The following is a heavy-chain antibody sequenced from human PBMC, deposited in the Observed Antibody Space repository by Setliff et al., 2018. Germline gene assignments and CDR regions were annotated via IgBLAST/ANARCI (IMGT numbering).Heavy chain of an antibody. CDR3: AREQWLDPPGYYYMDV. V-gene: IGHV4-30-4*01. D-gene: IGHD6-19*01. J-gene: IGHJ6*03. Sequence: SETLSLTCTVSGGSISSGDYYWRGIRQPPGKGLEWIGNMYYSGNTKYNPSLKSRVTISMDTSKNQFSLKVSSVTAADMAVYYCAREQWLDPPGYYYMDVWAKGTTVTVSS. CDR2: MYYSGNT. CDR1: GGSISSGDYY.